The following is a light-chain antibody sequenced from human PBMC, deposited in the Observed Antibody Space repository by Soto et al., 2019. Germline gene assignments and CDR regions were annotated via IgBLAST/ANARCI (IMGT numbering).Light chain of an antibody. V-gene: IGKV3-15*01. CDR2: AAS. Sequence: EIVMTQSPATLSVSPGERATLSCRASQSVSRSLAWYQQRPGQPPSLLIYAASTRATGIPARFSGSGSGTEFTLTISSLQSEDFAVYYCQQYNDWRTFGQGTKVDIK. J-gene: IGKJ1*01. CDR1: QSVSRS. CDR3: QQYNDWRT.